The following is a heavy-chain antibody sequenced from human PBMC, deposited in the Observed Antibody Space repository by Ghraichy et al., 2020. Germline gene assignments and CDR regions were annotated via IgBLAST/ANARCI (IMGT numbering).Heavy chain of an antibody. CDR2: IYNTGTT. Sequence: SETLSLTCTVSGGSINIVSCYWGWVRQPPGKGLEWIGNIYNTGTTSYNPSLKSRVNLSVDTSKNEFSLRLTSVTAADTAVYFCAGPSGYGTGSYYPLEHWGQGSLVTFTS. J-gene: IGHJ4*02. V-gene: IGHV4-39*01. D-gene: IGHD3-10*01. CDR3: AGPSGYGTGSYYPLEH. CDR1: GGSINIVSCY.